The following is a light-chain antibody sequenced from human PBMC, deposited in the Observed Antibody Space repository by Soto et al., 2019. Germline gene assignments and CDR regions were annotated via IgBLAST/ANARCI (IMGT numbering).Light chain of an antibody. Sequence: EIVLTQSPATLSLSPGERATLSCRASQSVSSYLAWYQQKPGQAPRLLIYDASNMATGIPARFSGSGSGTDVALTISSLEPEDVAVYYCQQRSNWPLTFGGGTKVEIK. V-gene: IGKV3-11*01. CDR1: QSVSSY. CDR2: DAS. J-gene: IGKJ4*01. CDR3: QQRSNWPLT.